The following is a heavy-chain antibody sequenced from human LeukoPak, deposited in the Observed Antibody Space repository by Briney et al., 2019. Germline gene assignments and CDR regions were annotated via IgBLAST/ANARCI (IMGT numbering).Heavy chain of an antibody. D-gene: IGHD2-2*01. Sequence: SETLSLTCAVYGGSFSGYYWSWIRQPPGKGLEWIGEINHSGSTNYNPSLKSRVTISVDTSKNQFSLKLSSVTAADTAVYYCARSIVVVPAAMGDYYYYYMDIWGKGTTVTVSS. CDR3: ARSIVVVPAAMGDYYYYYMDI. V-gene: IGHV4-34*01. CDR1: GGSFSGYY. CDR2: INHSGST. J-gene: IGHJ6*03.